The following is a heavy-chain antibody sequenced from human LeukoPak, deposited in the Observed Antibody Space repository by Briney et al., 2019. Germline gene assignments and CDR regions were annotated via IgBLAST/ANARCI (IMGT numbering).Heavy chain of an antibody. V-gene: IGHV4-59*08. D-gene: IGHD4-17*01. CDR2: IYYSRST. CDR1: GGSISSYY. J-gene: IGHJ4*02. Sequence: SETLSLTRTVSGGSISSYYWSWIRQPPGKGLEWIGYIYYSRSTNYNPSLKSRVTISVDTSKNQFSLKLSSVTAADTAVYYCARLPKTYGDDEGYWGQGTLVTVSS. CDR3: ARLPKTYGDDEGY.